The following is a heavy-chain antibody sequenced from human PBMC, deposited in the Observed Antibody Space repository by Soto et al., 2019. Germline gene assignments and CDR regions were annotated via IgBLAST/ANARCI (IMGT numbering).Heavy chain of an antibody. Sequence: GGSLRLSCAASGFTFSDHYMDWVRQAPGKGLEWVGRTRNKANSYTTEYAASVKGRFTISRDDSKNSLYLQMNSLKTEDTAVYYCARPQTYGDSGDYWGQGTLVTVSS. CDR3: ARPQTYGDSGDY. J-gene: IGHJ4*02. CDR2: TRNKANSYTT. CDR1: GFTFSDHY. D-gene: IGHD4-17*01. V-gene: IGHV3-72*01.